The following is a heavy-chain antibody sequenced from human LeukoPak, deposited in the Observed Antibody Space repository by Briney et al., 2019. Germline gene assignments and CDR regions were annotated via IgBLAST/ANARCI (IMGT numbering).Heavy chain of an antibody. D-gene: IGHD6-13*01. CDR1: GFTFSSYE. CDR2: IKQDGSEK. J-gene: IGHJ6*03. Sequence: PGGSLRLSCAASGFTFSSYEMNWVRQAPGKGLEWVANIKQDGSEKYYVDSVKGRFTISRDNAKNSLYLQMNSLRAEDTAVYYCARVFGEDSSSWYGAYYYYYYYMDVWGKGTTVTVSS. CDR3: ARVFGEDSSSWYGAYYYYYYYMDV. V-gene: IGHV3-7*01.